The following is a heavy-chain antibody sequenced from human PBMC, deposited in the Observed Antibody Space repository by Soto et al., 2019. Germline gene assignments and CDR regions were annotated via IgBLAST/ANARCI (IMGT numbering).Heavy chain of an antibody. J-gene: IGHJ5*02. Sequence: ASVKVSCKASGYTFTSYGISWVRQAPGQGLEWMGWISAYNGNTNYAQKLQGRVTMTTDTSTSTAYMELRSLRSDDTAVYYCAREYYYDSSGYKPYDPWGQGTLVTVSS. V-gene: IGHV1-18*01. D-gene: IGHD3-22*01. CDR3: AREYYYDSSGYKPYDP. CDR2: ISAYNGNT. CDR1: GYTFTSYG.